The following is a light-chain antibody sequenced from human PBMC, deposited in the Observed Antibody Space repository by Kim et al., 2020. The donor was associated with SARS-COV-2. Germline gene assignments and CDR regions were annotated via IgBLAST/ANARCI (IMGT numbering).Light chain of an antibody. CDR1: QSVSTN. CDR2: GAS. V-gene: IGKV3-15*01. CDR3: QQYNNWPPLVT. Sequence: EIVMTQSPATLSVSPGGRATLSCRASQSVSTNLAWYQQRPGQAPRLLIYGASTRATAIPARFSGSGSGTEFTLTIFSLQSEDFAVYYCQQYNNWPPLVTFGQGTRLEIK. J-gene: IGKJ5*01.